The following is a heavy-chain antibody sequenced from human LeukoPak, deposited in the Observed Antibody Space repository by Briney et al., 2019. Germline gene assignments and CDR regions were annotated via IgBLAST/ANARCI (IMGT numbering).Heavy chain of an antibody. Sequence: GASVKVSCKASGYSFTGYYIHWMRQAPGQGLEWMGWINPNNGGTNFAQKFQGRVTMTRDTSISTAYMELSRLRSDDTAIYYCAKDQNTGYANNWFDPWGQGTLVTVSS. CDR3: AKDQNTGYANNWFDP. D-gene: IGHD5-12*01. CDR1: GYSFTGYY. J-gene: IGHJ5*02. CDR2: INPNNGGT. V-gene: IGHV1-2*02.